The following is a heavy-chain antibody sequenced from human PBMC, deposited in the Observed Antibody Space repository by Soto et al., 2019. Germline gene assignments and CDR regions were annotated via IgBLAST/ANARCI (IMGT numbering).Heavy chain of an antibody. V-gene: IGHV1-69*08. CDR1: GGTLNSYT. D-gene: IGHD4-17*01. Sequence: QVQLVQSGAEVKKPGSSVKVSCKASGGTLNSYTISWVRQAPGQGLEWMGRIIFILGIGNYAQKFQGRVTITADKSTTTAYMELSRLRNDDTAVYYCAREPDSGARDAFDIWGQGTRVTVSS. J-gene: IGHJ3*02. CDR2: IIFILGIG. CDR3: AREPDSGARDAFDI.